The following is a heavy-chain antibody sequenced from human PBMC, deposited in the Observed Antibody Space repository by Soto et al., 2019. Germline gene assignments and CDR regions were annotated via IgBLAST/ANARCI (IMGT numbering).Heavy chain of an antibody. CDR3: ARGRADYDFWSGYYSYYGMDV. V-gene: IGHV1-8*01. CDR2: MNPNSGNT. D-gene: IGHD3-3*01. CDR1: GCTFTSYD. J-gene: IGHJ6*02. Sequence: ASVKVSCTASGCTFTSYDINWVRQATGQGLEWMGWMNPNSGNTGYAQEFQGRVTMTRNTSISTAYMELSSLRSEDTAVYYCARGRADYDFWSGYYSYYGMDVCGQ.